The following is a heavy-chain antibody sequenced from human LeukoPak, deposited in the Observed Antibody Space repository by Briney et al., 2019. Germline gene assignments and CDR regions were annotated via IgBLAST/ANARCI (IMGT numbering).Heavy chain of an antibody. D-gene: IGHD2-15*01. CDR3: ARYPTLGPFDY. CDR2: IYHSGST. Sequence: SETLSLTCAVSGGSISSGGYSWSWIRQPPGKGLEWIGYIYHSGSTYYNPSLKSRVTISVDRSKNQFSLKLSSVTAADTAVYYCARYPTLGPFDYWGQGTLVTVSS. CDR1: GGSISSGGYS. J-gene: IGHJ4*02. V-gene: IGHV4-30-2*02.